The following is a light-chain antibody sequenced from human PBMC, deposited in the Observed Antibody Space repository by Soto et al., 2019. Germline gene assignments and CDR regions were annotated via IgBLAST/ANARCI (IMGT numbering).Light chain of an antibody. CDR3: AAWDDTLNGPG. V-gene: IGLV1-44*01. Sequence: QSVLTQPPSASGTPGQRVTIFCSGSSSNIGGNTVYWYQQFPGTAPKLLIYHNNLRPSGVPDRFSGSKSGTSASLAISGLQSEDEADYYCAAWDDTLNGPGFGGGTQLTVL. CDR1: SSNIGGNT. J-gene: IGLJ2*01. CDR2: HNN.